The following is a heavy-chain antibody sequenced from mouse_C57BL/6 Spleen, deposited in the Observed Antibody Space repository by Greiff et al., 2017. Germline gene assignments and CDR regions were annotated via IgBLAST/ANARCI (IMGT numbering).Heavy chain of an antibody. CDR1: GYSFTGYY. CDR2: INPSTGGT. CDR3: ARYGYYSYYYAMDY. Sequence: VQLQQSGPELVKPGASVKISCKASGYSFTGYYMNWVKPSPEKSLEWIGEINPSTGGTTYNQKFKAKATLTVDKSSSTAYMQLKSLTSEDSAVYYCARYGYYSYYYAMDYGGQGTSVTVSS. D-gene: IGHD2-3*01. J-gene: IGHJ4*01. V-gene: IGHV1-42*01.